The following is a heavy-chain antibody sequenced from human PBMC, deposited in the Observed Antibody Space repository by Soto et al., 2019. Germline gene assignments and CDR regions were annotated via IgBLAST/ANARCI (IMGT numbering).Heavy chain of an antibody. CDR2: IWYDGSNK. CDR3: ARDTSDIVVVPAAMSSYYGMDV. V-gene: IGHV3-33*01. J-gene: IGHJ6*02. Sequence: PVGSLRLSCAASGFTFSSYGMHWVRQAPGKGLEWVAVIWYDGSNKYYADSVKGRFTISRDNSKNTLYLQMNSLRAEDTAVYYCARDTSDIVVVPAAMSSYYGMDVWGQGTTVTVSS. CDR1: GFTFSSYG. D-gene: IGHD2-2*01.